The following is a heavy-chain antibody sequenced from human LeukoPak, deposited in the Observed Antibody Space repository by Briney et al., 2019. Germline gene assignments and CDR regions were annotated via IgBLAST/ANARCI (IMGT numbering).Heavy chain of an antibody. CDR2: INHSGST. V-gene: IGHV4-34*01. Sequence: SETLSLTCAVYGGSFSGYYWSWIRQPPGKGLEWIREINHSGSTNYNPSLKSRVTISVDTSKNQFSLKLSSVTAADTAVYYCASSYRYYYGMDVWGQGTTVTVSS. CDR3: ASSYRYYYGMDV. J-gene: IGHJ6*02. CDR1: GGSFSGYY. D-gene: IGHD1-26*01.